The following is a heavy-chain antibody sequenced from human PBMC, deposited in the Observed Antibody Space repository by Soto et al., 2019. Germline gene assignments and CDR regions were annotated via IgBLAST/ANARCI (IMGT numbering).Heavy chain of an antibody. CDR1: GDSVSSNSAA. CDR3: ARDQKLADGTHCNLDY. D-gene: IGHD6-13*01. Sequence: QVQLQESGPGLVKPSQTLSLTCAISGDSVSSNSAAWNWFRHSPSRGLEWLGRTYYRSKWYYDYAVSVKSRITINPNTSKNQFSLQLNSVTPEDTAVYYCARDQKLADGTHCNLDYWGQGTLVAVSS. V-gene: IGHV6-1*01. CDR2: TYYRSKWYY. J-gene: IGHJ4*02.